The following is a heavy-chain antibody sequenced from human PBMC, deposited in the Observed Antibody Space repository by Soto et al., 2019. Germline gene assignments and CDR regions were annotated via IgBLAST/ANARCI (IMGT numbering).Heavy chain of an antibody. Sequence: GGSLRLSCEASESALSSLAMTWVRQAPGKGLEWVSSFADGGSGPDYADSVKGRSTVSRDTSTNTLYLQMNNLRGDDTAIYYCSFGGGLLSSGWYKYYFDYWGQGTMVTVSS. CDR2: FADGGSGP. D-gene: IGHD6-19*01. CDR1: ESALSSLA. CDR3: SFGGGLLSSGWYKYYFDY. J-gene: IGHJ4*02. V-gene: IGHV3-23*01.